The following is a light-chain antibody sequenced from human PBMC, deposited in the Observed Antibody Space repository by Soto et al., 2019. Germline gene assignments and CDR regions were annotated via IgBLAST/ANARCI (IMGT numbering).Light chain of an antibody. V-gene: IGLV2-14*01. CDR2: DVS. CDR3: SSYTSSTTYV. CDR1: SSDVGGYNY. J-gene: IGLJ1*01. Sequence: QSVLTQPASVSASPGQSIAISCTGTSSDVGGYNYVSWYQQHPGKAPKLMIYDVSNRPSGVSNRFSGSKSGNTASLTISGLQAVDEADYYCSSYTSSTTYVFGTGTKVNVL.